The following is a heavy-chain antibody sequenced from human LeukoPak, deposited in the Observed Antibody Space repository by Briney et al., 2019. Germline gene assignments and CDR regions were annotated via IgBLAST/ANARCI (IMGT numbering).Heavy chain of an antibody. V-gene: IGHV3-21*01. J-gene: IGHJ4*02. D-gene: IGHD7-27*01. CDR1: GFTFSSYS. CDR3: ARDKVTGASYFDY. Sequence: GGSLRLSCAASGFTFSSYSMNWVRQAPGKGLEWVSSISSSSSYIYYADSVKGRFTISRDNAKNSLYLQMNSLRAEDTAVYYCARDKVTGASYFDYWGQGTLVTVSS. CDR2: ISSSSSYI.